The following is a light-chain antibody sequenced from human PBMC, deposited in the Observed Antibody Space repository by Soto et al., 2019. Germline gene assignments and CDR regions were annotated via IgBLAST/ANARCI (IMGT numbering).Light chain of an antibody. Sequence: LVMPQSPATLSVSRGVRATLSCIACQGVSSHLAWYQQKPGQAPWLLIYGASNRATGIPARFSGSGSGTEFTLTISSLQSEGFAVYYCQQYNNWRQAFSQGAKV. CDR2: GAS. CDR1: QGVSSH. CDR3: QQYNNWRQA. J-gene: IGKJ1*01. V-gene: IGKV3-15*01.